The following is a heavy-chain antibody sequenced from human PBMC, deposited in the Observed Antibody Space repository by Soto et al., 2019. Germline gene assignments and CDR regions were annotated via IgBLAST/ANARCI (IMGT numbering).Heavy chain of an antibody. J-gene: IGHJ6*02. Sequence: PGESLKISCKGSGYSFPSYWISWVRQMPGKGLEWIGRIDPSDSYTNYSPSFQGHVTISADKSISTAYLQWSSLKASDTAMYYGGWERHYGMDVWGQGTTVTGPS. V-gene: IGHV5-10-1*01. CDR1: GYSFPSYW. CDR3: GWERHYGMDV. CDR2: IDPSDSYT. D-gene: IGHD1-26*01.